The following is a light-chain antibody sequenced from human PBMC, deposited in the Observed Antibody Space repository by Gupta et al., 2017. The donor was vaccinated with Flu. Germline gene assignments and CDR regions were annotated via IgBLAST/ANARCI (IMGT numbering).Light chain of an antibody. CDR1: QSVSSN. J-gene: IGKJ3*01. V-gene: IGKV3-15*01. CDR3: QQDKNSPPWT. CDR2: GAS. Sequence: EIVMTQSPATLSVSPGERATLSCRASQSVSSNLAWYQQKPGQAPRLLIYGASTRDSGIPARFSGSAYGTELTLTISSRQSEDFALYYFQQDKNSPPWTFGHASKVDTK.